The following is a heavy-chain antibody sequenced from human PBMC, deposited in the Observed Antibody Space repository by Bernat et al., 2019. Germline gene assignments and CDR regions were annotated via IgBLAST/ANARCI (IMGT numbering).Heavy chain of an antibody. D-gene: IGHD2-2*01. V-gene: IGHV4-39*01. CDR1: GGSISSSSYY. Sequence: QLQLQESGPGLVKPSETLSLTCTVSGGSISSSSYYWGWIRQPPGKGLEWIWSIYYSGSTYYNPSLKSRVTISVDTSQNPFSLKLSSVTAADTAVYYCASLGYCSSTSCYAGNMHDAFDIWGQGTMVTVSS. J-gene: IGHJ3*02. CDR2: IYYSGST. CDR3: ASLGYCSSTSCYAGNMHDAFDI.